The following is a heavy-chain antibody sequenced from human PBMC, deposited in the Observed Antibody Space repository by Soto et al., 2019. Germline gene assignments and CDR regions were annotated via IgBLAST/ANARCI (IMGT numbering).Heavy chain of an antibody. CDR3: AREVYCSSTSCYGRYYYYGMDV. CDR1: GGTFSSYA. Sequence: SVKVSCKASGGTFSSYAISWVRQAPGQGLEWMGGIIPIFGTANYTQKFQGRVTITADESTSTAYMELSSLRSEDTAVYYCAREVYCSSTSCYGRYYYYGMDVWGQGTTVTVSS. D-gene: IGHD2-2*01. CDR2: IIPIFGTA. V-gene: IGHV1-69*13. J-gene: IGHJ6*02.